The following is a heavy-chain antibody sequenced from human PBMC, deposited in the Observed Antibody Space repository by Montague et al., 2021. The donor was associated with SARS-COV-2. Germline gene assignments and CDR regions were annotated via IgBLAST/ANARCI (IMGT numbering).Heavy chain of an antibody. D-gene: IGHD3-22*01. Sequence: SLRLSCAASGFTFSSYDMSWVRQAPGKGLEWVSGISNSGGSTYYXYSVTGRFTISSYNSKNTQYLQMNSLSPEDTAVYDYARGSERITMVVVVITLADFDYWGQGTLVTVSS. CDR2: ISNSGGST. J-gene: IGHJ4*02. CDR3: ARGSERITMVVVVITLADFDY. CDR1: GFTFSSYD. V-gene: IGHV3-23*01.